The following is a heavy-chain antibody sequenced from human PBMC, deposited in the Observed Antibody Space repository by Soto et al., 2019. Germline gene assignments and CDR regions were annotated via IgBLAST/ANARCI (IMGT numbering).Heavy chain of an antibody. CDR1: GYTFRNFG. J-gene: IGHJ4*02. V-gene: IGHV1-18*01. D-gene: IGHD2-2*02. Sequence: QIQLLQSGAEVKKPGASVKVTCKASGYTFRNFGISWVRQAPGQGLEWMGWISAYNANANYAQKFQGRLTMTADTSTSTAYMELRSLRSDYTAVYYCARENTDFDYWGQGTLVTVSS. CDR3: ARENTDFDY. CDR2: ISAYNANA.